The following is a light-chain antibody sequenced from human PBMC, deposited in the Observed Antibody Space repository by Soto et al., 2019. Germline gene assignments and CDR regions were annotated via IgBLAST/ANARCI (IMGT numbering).Light chain of an antibody. J-gene: IGLJ2*01. V-gene: IGLV2-14*03. CDR3: ISFTNSNTGV. CDR2: DVS. Sequence: QSALTQPASVSGSPGQSITISCTGTSSDIGAYNYVSWYQQHPGKAPKLMIYDVSNRPSGVSDRFSGSKSGNTASLTISGLQAEDEADYYCISFTNSNTGVFGGGTKLTVL. CDR1: SSDIGAYNY.